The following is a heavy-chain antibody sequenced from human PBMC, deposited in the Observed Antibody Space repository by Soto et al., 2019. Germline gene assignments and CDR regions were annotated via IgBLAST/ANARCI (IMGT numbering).Heavy chain of an antibody. CDR2: IYYSGST. D-gene: IGHD3-10*01. CDR3: ARVGILWFGELLYTYYFDY. Sequence: PSETLSLTCAVSGGSISSGGYYWSWIRQHPGKGLEWIGYIYYSGSTYYNPSLKSRVTISVDTSKNQFSLKLSSVTAADTAVYYCARVGILWFGELLYTYYFDYWGQGTLVTVSS. V-gene: IGHV4-31*11. CDR1: GGSISSGGYY. J-gene: IGHJ4*02.